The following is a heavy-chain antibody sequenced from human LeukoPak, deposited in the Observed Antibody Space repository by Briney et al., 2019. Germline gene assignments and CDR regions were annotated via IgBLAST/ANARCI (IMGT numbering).Heavy chain of an antibody. CDR1: GGTFNTYA. CDR2: IIPIFGTT. CDR3: AKDRNSIAPYYGMDV. Sequence: ASVKVSCKTSGGTFNTYAITWVRQAPGQGLEWMGGIIPIFGTTNYAQKFQGRVTITADESTSTAYMELSSLRAEDTALYYCAKDRNSIAPYYGMDVWGQGTTVTVSS. D-gene: IGHD6-6*01. J-gene: IGHJ6*02. V-gene: IGHV1-69*13.